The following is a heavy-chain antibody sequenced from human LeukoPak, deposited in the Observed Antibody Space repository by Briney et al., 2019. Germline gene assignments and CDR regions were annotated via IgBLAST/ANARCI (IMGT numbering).Heavy chain of an antibody. CDR2: IKSKSDGGTT. D-gene: IGHD4-17*01. J-gene: IGHJ4*02. Sequence: PGGSLRLSCAASGFNFNNAWMNWVRQAPGKGLEWVGRIKSKSDGGTTDNAAPVKGRFTISKDDSKNTLYLQMNSLKTEDTGIYYWTTGTLTSDYWGQGTLVTVSS. V-gene: IGHV3-15*01. CDR1: GFNFNNAW. CDR3: TTGTLTSDY.